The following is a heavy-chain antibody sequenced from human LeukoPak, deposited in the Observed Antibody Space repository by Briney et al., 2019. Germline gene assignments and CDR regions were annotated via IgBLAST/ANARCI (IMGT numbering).Heavy chain of an antibody. CDR3: ARRVYYYDSSGYPVGYFDY. D-gene: IGHD3-22*01. CDR1: GGSISSSSYY. CDR2: IYYSGST. J-gene: IGHJ4*02. V-gene: IGHV4-39*01. Sequence: PSETLSLTCTVSGGSISSSSYYWGWIRQPPGKGLEWIGSIYYSGSTYYNPSLKSRVTISVDTSKKQSSLKLSSVTAADTAVYYCARRVYYYDSSGYPVGYFDYWGQGTLVTVSS.